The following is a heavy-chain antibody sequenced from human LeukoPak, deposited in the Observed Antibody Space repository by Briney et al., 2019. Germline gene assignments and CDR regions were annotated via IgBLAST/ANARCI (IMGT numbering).Heavy chain of an antibody. V-gene: IGHV1-46*01. CDR3: AREFGSGDY. CDR1: GYTFTSYY. D-gene: IGHD3-16*01. CDR2: INPSGGST. J-gene: IGHJ4*02. Sequence: GASVKVSCTASGYTFTSYYMHWVRQAPGQGLEWMGIINPSGGSTNYAQKFQGRLTMTRDTSTSTVYMELSSLRSEDTAVYYCAREFGSGDYWGQGTLVTVSS.